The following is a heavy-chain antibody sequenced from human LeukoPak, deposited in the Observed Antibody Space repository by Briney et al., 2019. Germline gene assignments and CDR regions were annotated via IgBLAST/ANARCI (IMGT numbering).Heavy chain of an antibody. V-gene: IGHV4-34*01. CDR1: GGSFSGYY. D-gene: IGHD2-2*01. Sequence: PSGTLSLTCAVYGGSFSGYYWSWIRQPPGKGLEWIGEINHSGSTNYNPSLKSRVTISVDTSKNQFSLKLSSVTAADTAVYYCARVVPAAIPFDYWGQGTLVTVSS. CDR3: ARVVPAAIPFDY. CDR2: INHSGST. J-gene: IGHJ4*02.